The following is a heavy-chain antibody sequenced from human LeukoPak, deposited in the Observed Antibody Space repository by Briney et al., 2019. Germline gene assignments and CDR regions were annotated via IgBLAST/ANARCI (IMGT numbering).Heavy chain of an antibody. Sequence: GGSLRLSCAASGFTFSSYEMNWVRQAPGKGLEWVSYISSSGSTIYYADSVKGRFTISRDNAKNSLYLQMNSLRAEDTAVYYCARRGYSYGYGPADYWGQGTLVTVSS. D-gene: IGHD5-18*01. CDR3: ARRGYSYGYGPADY. J-gene: IGHJ4*02. V-gene: IGHV3-48*03. CDR2: ISSSGSTI. CDR1: GFTFSSYE.